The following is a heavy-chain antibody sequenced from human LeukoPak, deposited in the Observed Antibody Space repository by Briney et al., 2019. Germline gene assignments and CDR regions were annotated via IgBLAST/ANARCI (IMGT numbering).Heavy chain of an antibody. CDR3: ARTNTDNYYYYYMDV. D-gene: IGHD2-8*01. CDR2: INPNSGGT. CDR1: GGTFSRNA. V-gene: IGHV1-2*02. J-gene: IGHJ6*03. Sequence: ASVKVSCKASGGTFSRNAISWVRQAPGQGLEWMGWINPNSGGTNYAQKFQGRVTMTRDTSISTAYMELSRLRSDDTAVYYCARTNTDNYYYYYMDVWGKGTTVTISS.